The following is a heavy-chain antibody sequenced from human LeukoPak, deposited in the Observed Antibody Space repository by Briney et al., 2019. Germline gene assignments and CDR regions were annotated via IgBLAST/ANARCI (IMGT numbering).Heavy chain of an antibody. CDR2: INSDGSST. J-gene: IGHJ3*02. D-gene: IGHD3-22*01. Sequence: QPGGSLRLSCVASGFTFSSYWTHWVRQAPGKGLVWVSRINSDGSSTSYADSVKGRFTISRDNSKNTLYLQMNSLRAEDTAVYYCARATTYDSLLSDAFDIWGQGTMVTVSS. V-gene: IGHV3-74*01. CDR1: GFTFSSYW. CDR3: ARATTYDSLLSDAFDI.